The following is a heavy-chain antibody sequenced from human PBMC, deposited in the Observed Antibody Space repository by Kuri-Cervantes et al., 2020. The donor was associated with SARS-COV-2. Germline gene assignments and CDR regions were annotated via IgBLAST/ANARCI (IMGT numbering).Heavy chain of an antibody. CDR3: AGSPGGVFDC. D-gene: IGHD3-16*01. Sequence: SCAVYGGSFSAYYWSWIRQPPGKGLEWSGEINHSGSTNYNPSLKSRVTISVDTSKHQLSLKLSSVTAADTAVYYCAGSPGGVFDCWGQGTLVTVSS. V-gene: IGHV4-34*01. CDR1: GGSFSAYY. J-gene: IGHJ4*02. CDR2: INHSGST.